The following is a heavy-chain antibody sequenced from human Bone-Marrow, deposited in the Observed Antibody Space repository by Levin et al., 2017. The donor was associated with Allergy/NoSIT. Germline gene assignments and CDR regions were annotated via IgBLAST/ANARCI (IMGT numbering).Heavy chain of an antibody. Sequence: SETLSLTCAVYGGSFSGYYWSWIRQPPGKGLEWIGEINDGGSTNYNPSLKSRVTISVDTSKKQFTLTLTSVTAAATAVYFGARVSSGGGHVGDWGQGTLVTVSS. D-gene: IGHD2-15*01. J-gene: IGHJ4*02. CDR1: GGSFSGYY. V-gene: IGHV4-34*01. CDR3: ARVSSGGGHVGD. CDR2: INDGGST.